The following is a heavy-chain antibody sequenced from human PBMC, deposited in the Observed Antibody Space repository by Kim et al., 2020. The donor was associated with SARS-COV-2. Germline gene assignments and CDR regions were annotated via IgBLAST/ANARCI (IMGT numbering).Heavy chain of an antibody. V-gene: IGHV3-30*04. D-gene: IGHD3-22*01. J-gene: IGHJ4*02. CDR2: ISYDGSNK. CDR3: ARGPSGYYQWAYFDY. Sequence: GGSLRLSCAASGFTFSSNAMHWVRQAPGKGLEWVAVISYDGSNKYYADSVKGRFTISRDNSKNTLYLQMNSLRAEDTAVYYCARGPSGYYQWAYFDYWGQGTLVTVSS. CDR1: GFTFSSNA.